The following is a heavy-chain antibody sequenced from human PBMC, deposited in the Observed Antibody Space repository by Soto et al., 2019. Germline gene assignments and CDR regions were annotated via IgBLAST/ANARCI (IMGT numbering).Heavy chain of an antibody. J-gene: IGHJ4*02. V-gene: IGHV3-48*02. CDR2: ISGGSGVI. CDR3: ARDWSYASDF. CDR1: GFAFNSCS. D-gene: IGHD2-2*01. Sequence: PGGSLRLSCAASGFAFNSCSMNWVRQAPGKGLEWVAHISGGSGVIYYADSVKGRFIISRDNAKNSLYLQMSSLRDDDTAVYYCARDWSYASDFWGQGTLVTVSS.